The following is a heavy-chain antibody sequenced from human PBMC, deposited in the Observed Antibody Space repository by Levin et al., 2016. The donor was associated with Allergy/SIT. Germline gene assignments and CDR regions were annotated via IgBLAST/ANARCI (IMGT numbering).Heavy chain of an antibody. CDR3: ASDPASDTSGLSDY. Sequence: GGSLRLSCAVSGITFKMYSMNWVRQAPGKGLEWVATISSSSGYIYYADSVKGRFTVSRDNAKNALYLQMDSLRTEDTAVYYCASDPASDTSGLSDYWGHGTLVTVSS. V-gene: IGHV3-21*01. D-gene: IGHD3-22*01. CDR1: GITFKMYS. J-gene: IGHJ4*01. CDR2: ISSSSGYI.